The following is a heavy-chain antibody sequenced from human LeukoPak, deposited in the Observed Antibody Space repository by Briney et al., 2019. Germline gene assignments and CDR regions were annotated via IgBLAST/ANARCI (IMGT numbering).Heavy chain of an antibody. CDR2: IYYSGST. J-gene: IGHJ4*02. CDR1: GGSISSSNYY. CDR3: ARVGSIAVAGTDY. Sequence: SETLSLTCTVSGGSISSSNYYWSWIRQPPGKGLEWIGYIYYSGSTYYNPSLKSRVTISVDTSKNQFSLKLSSVTAADTAVYYCARVGSIAVAGTDYWGQGTLVTVSS. V-gene: IGHV4-30-4*01. D-gene: IGHD6-19*01.